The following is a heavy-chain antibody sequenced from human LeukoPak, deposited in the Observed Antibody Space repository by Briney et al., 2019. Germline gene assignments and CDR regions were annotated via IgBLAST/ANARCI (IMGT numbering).Heavy chain of an antibody. D-gene: IGHD3-22*01. V-gene: IGHV3-74*01. J-gene: IGHJ4*02. CDR3: ARDPTSMYYYDSSGYYCDY. CDR2: INSDGSST. Sequence: GESLRLSCAASGFTFSSYWMHWVRQAPGKGLVWVSRINSDGSSTSYADSVKGRFTISRDNAKNTLYLQMNSLRAEDTAVYYCARDPTSMYYYDSSGYYCDYWGQGTLVTVSS. CDR1: GFTFSSYW.